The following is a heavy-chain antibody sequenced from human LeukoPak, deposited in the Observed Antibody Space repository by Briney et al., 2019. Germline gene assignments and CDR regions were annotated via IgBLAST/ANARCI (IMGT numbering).Heavy chain of an antibody. CDR1: GFTFSDYY. Sequence: PGGSLRLPCAASGFTFSDYYIGWLRQAPGKGLEWISYISPSGSATFYADSVKGRFTISRDNSKNTLYLQMHSLRAEDTAVYYCAKDMILAYGGNYRAPYFDYWGQGTLVTVSS. V-gene: IGHV3-11*01. J-gene: IGHJ4*02. D-gene: IGHD3/OR15-3a*01. CDR3: AKDMILAYGGNYRAPYFDY. CDR2: ISPSGSAT.